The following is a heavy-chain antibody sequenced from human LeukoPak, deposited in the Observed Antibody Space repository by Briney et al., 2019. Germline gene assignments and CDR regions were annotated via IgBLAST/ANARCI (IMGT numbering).Heavy chain of an antibody. CDR1: GFTFSSYR. D-gene: IGHD3-22*01. V-gene: IGHV3-48*02. J-gene: IGHJ3*02. CDR3: ARDSNDSSGYHGAFDI. CDR2: ISSSSNTK. Sequence: GGSLRLSCAASGFTFSSYRMNCVRQAPGKGLEWVSHISSSSNTKYYADSVKGRFTISRDNAKNSLYLQMNSLRDEDTAVYYCARDSNDSSGYHGAFDIWGQGTMVTVSS.